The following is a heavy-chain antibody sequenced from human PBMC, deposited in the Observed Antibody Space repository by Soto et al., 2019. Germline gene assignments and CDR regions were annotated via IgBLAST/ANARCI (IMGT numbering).Heavy chain of an antibody. CDR2: INPILSMS. CDR1: GDTFTFYS. Sequence: QVQLVQSGAEVKKPGSSVRVSCKASGDTFTFYSINWVRQAPGLGLEWMGRINPILSMSNYAQRFQGRVTMTADKSTRTAYLELSSLPSDDTAMYYCAISYGSGYRACDYWGEGALVTVSS. V-gene: IGHV1-69*02. CDR3: AISYGSGYRACDY. J-gene: IGHJ4*02. D-gene: IGHD3-10*01.